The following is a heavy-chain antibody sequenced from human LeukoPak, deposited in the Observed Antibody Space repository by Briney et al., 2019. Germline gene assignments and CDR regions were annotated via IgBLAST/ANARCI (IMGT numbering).Heavy chain of an antibody. CDR2: INHSGST. J-gene: IGHJ6*03. V-gene: IGHV4-34*01. Sequence: PSETLSLTCAVYGGSFSGYYWSWIRQPPGKGLEWIGEINHSGSTNYNPSLKSRVTISVDTSKNQFSLKLSSVTAADTAVYYCATSAPHDYGDYWAPSYYYYYMDVWGKGTTVTVSS. CDR1: GGSFSGYY. CDR3: ATSAPHDYGDYWAPSYYYYYMDV. D-gene: IGHD4-17*01.